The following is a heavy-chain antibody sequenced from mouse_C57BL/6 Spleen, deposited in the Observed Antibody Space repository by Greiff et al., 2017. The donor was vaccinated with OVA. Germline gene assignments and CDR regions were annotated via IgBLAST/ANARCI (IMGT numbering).Heavy chain of an antibody. Sequence: QVQLQQPGTELVKPGASVKLSCKASGYTFTSYWMHWVKQRPGQGLEWIGNINPSNGGNNYNEKFKSKATLTVDKSSSTAYMQLSSLTSEYSAVYYCARWGSLRAMDYWGQGTSVTVSS. CDR1: GYTFTSYW. D-gene: IGHD6-1*01. J-gene: IGHJ4*01. CDR2: INPSNGGN. V-gene: IGHV1-53*01. CDR3: ARWGSLRAMDY.